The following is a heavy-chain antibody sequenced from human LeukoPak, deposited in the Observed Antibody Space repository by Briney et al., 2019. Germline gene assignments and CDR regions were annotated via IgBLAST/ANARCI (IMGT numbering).Heavy chain of an antibody. CDR1: GGSFSSSSYY. V-gene: IGHV4-39*07. D-gene: IGHD3-22*01. Sequence: PSETLSLTCTVSGGSFSSSSYYWGWIRQPPGKGLEWIGSIYYSGSTYYNPSLKSRVTISVDTPKNQFSLKLSSVTAADTAVYYCARDTYYYDSSGYYPNWFDPWGQGTLVTVSS. CDR2: IYYSGST. J-gene: IGHJ5*02. CDR3: ARDTYYYDSSGYYPNWFDP.